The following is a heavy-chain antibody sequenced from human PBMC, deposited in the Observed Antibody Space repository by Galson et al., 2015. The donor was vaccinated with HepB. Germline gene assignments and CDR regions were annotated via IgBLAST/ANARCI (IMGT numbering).Heavy chain of an antibody. V-gene: IGHV3-23*01. CDR1: GFTFSSYA. D-gene: IGHD3-3*01. Sequence: SLRLSCAASGFTFSSYAMSWVRQAPGKGLEWVSAISGSGGSTYYADSVKGRFTISRDNSKNTLYLQMNSLRAEDTAVYYCATTSAQTYYDFWSGPPPVYYMDVWGKGTTVTVSS. CDR3: ATTSAQTYYDFWSGPPPVYYMDV. CDR2: ISGSGGST. J-gene: IGHJ6*03.